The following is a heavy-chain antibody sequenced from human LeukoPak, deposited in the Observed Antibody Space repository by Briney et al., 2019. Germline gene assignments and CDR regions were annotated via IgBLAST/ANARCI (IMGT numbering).Heavy chain of an antibody. CDR1: GYTFTSYG. J-gene: IGHJ3*02. CDR2: ISAYNGNT. V-gene: IGHV1-18*01. D-gene: IGHD6-13*01. Sequence: ASVKVSCKASGYTFTSYGISWVRQAPGQGLEWMGRISAYNGNTNYAQKLQGRVTMTTDTSTSTAYMELRSLRSDDTAVYYCARFGFSSSWYADAFDIWGQGTMVTVSS. CDR3: ARFGFSSSWYADAFDI.